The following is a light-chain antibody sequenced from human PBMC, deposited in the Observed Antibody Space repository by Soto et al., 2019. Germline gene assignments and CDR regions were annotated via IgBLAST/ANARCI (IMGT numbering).Light chain of an antibody. CDR1: SSDVGSSNL. V-gene: IGLV2-23*02. CDR2: EVS. J-gene: IGLJ2*01. CDR3: CSYAGSGIVI. Sequence: QSVLTQPASVSGSPEQSITISCTGTSSDVGSSNLVSWYQQHPGKVPKLMIYEVSKRPSGVSNRFSGSKFGNTASLTISGRQAEDEADYYCCSYAGSGIVIFGGGTKRTVL.